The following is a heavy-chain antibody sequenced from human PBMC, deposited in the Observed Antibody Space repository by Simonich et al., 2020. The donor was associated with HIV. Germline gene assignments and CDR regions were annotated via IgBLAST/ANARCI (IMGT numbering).Heavy chain of an antibody. V-gene: IGHV4-38-2*02. J-gene: IGHJ6*02. CDR3: AREGGGYCSSTSCRYYYYGMDV. Sequence: QLQLQESGPGLVKPSETLSLTCTVSGGSISSGYYWGWIRQPPGKGLEWIGSIYHGGGPYYNPSLKSRVTISVDTSKNQFSLKLSSVTAADTAVYYCAREGGGYCSSTSCRYYYYGMDVWGQGTTVTVSS. CDR1: GGSISSGYY. CDR2: IYHGGGP. D-gene: IGHD2-2*01.